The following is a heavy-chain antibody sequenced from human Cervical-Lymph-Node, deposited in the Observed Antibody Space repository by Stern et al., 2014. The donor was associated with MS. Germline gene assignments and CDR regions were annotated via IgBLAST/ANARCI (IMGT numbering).Heavy chain of an antibody. CDR1: GYSFTHFA. CDR2: INTNTGNP. J-gene: IGHJ4*02. Sequence: DQLVESGSELKKPGASVKVSCKASGYSFTHFALNWVRHAPGQGLQWMGWINTNTGNPSYAQVFTGRFVFSLDTSVSTAYLQISSLKAEDTAVYYCARDPHDYGDRFDYWGQGTLVTVSS. D-gene: IGHD4-17*01. CDR3: ARDPHDYGDRFDY. V-gene: IGHV7-4-1*02.